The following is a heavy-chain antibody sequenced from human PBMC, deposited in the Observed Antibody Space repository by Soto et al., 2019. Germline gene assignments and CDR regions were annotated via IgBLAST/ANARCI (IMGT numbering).Heavy chain of an antibody. V-gene: IGHV4-59*01. CDR3: ARLQSSLLPHFDY. CDR1: GGSISSYY. J-gene: IGHJ4*02. Sequence: PSETLSLTCTVSGGSISSYYWSWIRQPPGKGLEWIGYIYYSGSTNYNPSLKSRVTISVDTSKNQFSLKLSSVTAADTAVYYCARLQSSLLPHFDYWGQGSLVTVSS. CDR2: IYYSGST.